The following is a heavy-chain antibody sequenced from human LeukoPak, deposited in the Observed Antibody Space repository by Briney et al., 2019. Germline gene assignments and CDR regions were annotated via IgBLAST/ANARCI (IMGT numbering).Heavy chain of an antibody. Sequence: GGSLRLSCAASGFTFSSYWMSWVRQAPGKGLEWVANIKQDGSEKYYADSVKGRFTISRDNAKNSLYLQMNSLRAEDTALYYCAKDVYSSGTGYFDYWGQGTLVTVSS. J-gene: IGHJ4*02. CDR3: AKDVYSSGTGYFDY. CDR2: IKQDGSEK. D-gene: IGHD6-19*01. V-gene: IGHV3-7*03. CDR1: GFTFSSYW.